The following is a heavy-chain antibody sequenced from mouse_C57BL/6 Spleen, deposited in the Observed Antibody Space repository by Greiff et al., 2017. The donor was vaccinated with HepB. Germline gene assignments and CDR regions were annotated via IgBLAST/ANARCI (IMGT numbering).Heavy chain of an antibody. V-gene: IGHV1-75*01. D-gene: IGHD1-1*01. CDR1: GYTFTDYY. CDR2: IFPGSGST. J-gene: IGHJ4*01. CDR3: AQRRDYYGRDAMDY. Sequence: QVHVKQSGPELVKPGASVKISCKASGYTFTDYYINWVKQRPGQGLEWIGWIFPGSGSTYYNEKFKGKATLTVDKSSSTAYMLLSSLTSEDSAVYFCAQRRDYYGRDAMDYWGQGTSVTVSS.